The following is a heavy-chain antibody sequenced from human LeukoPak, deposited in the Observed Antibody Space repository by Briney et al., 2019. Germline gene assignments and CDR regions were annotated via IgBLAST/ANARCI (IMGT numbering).Heavy chain of an antibody. V-gene: IGHV1-8*01. J-gene: IGHJ4*02. Sequence: ASVKVSCKASGYTFTSYDISWVRQATGQGLEWMGWMNPNSGKAGYAEKFQGRVTMTRNTSISTAYMDLSSLRSEDTAVHYCARMSTYWGQGTLVTVSS. CDR1: GYTFTSYD. CDR3: ARMSTY. D-gene: IGHD5/OR15-5a*01. CDR2: MNPNSGKA.